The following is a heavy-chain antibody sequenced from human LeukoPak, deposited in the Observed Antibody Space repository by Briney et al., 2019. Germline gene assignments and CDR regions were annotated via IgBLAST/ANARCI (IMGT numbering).Heavy chain of an antibody. Sequence: PSETLSLTCTVSGGSISSPISYWGWIRQPPGKGLEWFATVLHSGATFYSPSLEGRLTISIDTSTNQFSLKMTSMTAADTAVYYCARRIVRVIDAFDYWGQGALVTVSS. J-gene: IGHJ4*02. D-gene: IGHD1-26*01. CDR3: ARRIVRVIDAFDY. CDR2: VLHSGAT. CDR1: GGSISSPISY. V-gene: IGHV4-39*01.